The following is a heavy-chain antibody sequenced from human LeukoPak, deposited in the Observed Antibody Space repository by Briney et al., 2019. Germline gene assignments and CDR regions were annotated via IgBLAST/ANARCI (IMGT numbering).Heavy chain of an antibody. V-gene: IGHV3-23*01. CDR1: GFTFSSYA. CDR2: ISGSGGST. Sequence: AGGSLRLSCTASGFTFSSYAMSWVRQAPGKGLEWVPAISGSGGSTYYADSVKGRFTISRDNSKNTLYLQMNSLRAEDTAVYYCANWPDAFDIWGQGTMVTVSS. CDR3: ANWPDAFDI. J-gene: IGHJ3*02.